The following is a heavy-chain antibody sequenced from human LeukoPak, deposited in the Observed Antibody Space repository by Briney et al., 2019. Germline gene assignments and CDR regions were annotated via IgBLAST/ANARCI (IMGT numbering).Heavy chain of an antibody. J-gene: IGHJ4*02. Sequence: PGGSLRLSCTTSGFNFNNAWMNWVRQAPGKGLEWVAVISYDGSNKYYADSVKGRFTISRDNSKNTLYLQMNSLRAEDTAVYYCANLRVWGQGTLVTVSS. V-gene: IGHV3-30*18. CDR2: ISYDGSNK. CDR3: ANLRV. CDR1: GFNFNNAW.